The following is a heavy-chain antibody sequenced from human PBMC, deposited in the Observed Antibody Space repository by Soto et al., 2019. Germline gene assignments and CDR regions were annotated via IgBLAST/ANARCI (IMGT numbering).Heavy chain of an antibody. CDR3: ARVGVLGYSYGQGPQYYYYGMDV. CDR2: ISAYNGNT. Sequence: GASVKVXCXASGYTFTSYGISWVRQAPGQGLEWMGWISAYNGNTNYAQKLQGRVTMTTDTSTSTAYMELRSLRSDDTAVYYCARVGVLGYSYGQGPQYYYYGMDVWGQGTTVTVSS. J-gene: IGHJ6*02. CDR1: GYTFTSYG. D-gene: IGHD5-18*01. V-gene: IGHV1-18*01.